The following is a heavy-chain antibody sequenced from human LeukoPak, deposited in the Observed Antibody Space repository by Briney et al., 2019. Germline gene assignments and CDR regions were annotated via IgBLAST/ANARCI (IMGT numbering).Heavy chain of an antibody. D-gene: IGHD6-19*01. CDR2: IIPIFGTA. CDR1: GGTFSSYA. CDR3: ARVKAVALDY. J-gene: IGHJ4*02. Sequence: ASVKVSCKASGGTFSSYAISWVRQAPGQGLEWMGRIIPIFGTADYAQKFQGRVTITTDESTSTAYMELGSLRSEDTAVYYCARVKAVALDYWGQGTLVTVSS. V-gene: IGHV1-69*05.